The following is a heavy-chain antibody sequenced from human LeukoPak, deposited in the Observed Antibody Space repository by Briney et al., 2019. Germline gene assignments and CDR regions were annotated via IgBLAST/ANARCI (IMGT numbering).Heavy chain of an antibody. J-gene: IGHJ4*02. D-gene: IGHD2-2*01. Sequence: SETLSLTCTVSGGSISSYYWSWLRQSPGKGLEWIGFIYYSGSTTYNPSLKSRVTISVDTSKNQFSLKLSSVTAADTAVYYCARDKKGTSCYDYWGQGTLVTVSS. CDR1: GGSISSYY. V-gene: IGHV4-59*01. CDR2: IYYSGST. CDR3: ARDKKGTSCYDY.